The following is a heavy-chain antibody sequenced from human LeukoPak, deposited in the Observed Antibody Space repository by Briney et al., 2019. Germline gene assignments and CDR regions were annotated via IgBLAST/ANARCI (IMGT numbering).Heavy chain of an antibody. CDR2: ISGSAYST. CDR3: ARLCGYEQCFDY. CDR1: GFTFSSYA. V-gene: IGHV3-23*01. Sequence: PSGGSLRLSCAASGFTFSSYAMSWVRQAPGKGLEWVSAISGSAYSTYYADSVKGRFTISRDNAKNSLYLQMNSLRAEDTAVYYCARLCGYEQCFDYWGQGTLVTVSS. D-gene: IGHD5-12*01. J-gene: IGHJ4*02.